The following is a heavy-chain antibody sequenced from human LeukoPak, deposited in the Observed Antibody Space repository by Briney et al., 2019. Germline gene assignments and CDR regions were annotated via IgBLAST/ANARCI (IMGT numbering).Heavy chain of an antibody. CDR2: IIPIFGTA. J-gene: IGHJ6*03. CDR3: ARDTMVRGVYYYYYMDV. D-gene: IGHD3-10*01. Sequence: SVKVSCKASGGTFSSYAISWVRQAPGQGLEWMGGIIPIFGTANYAQKFQGRVTITTDESTSTAYMELSSLRSEDTAVYYCARDTMVRGVYYYYYMDVWGKGTTVTVSS. CDR1: GGTFSSYA. V-gene: IGHV1-69*05.